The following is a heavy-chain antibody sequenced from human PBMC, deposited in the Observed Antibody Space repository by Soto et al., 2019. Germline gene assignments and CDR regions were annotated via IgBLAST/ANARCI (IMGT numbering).Heavy chain of an antibody. J-gene: IGHJ6*02. Sequence: ASVKFSCKASGYTFTSYYMHWVRQAPGQGLEWMGIINPSGGSTSYAQKFQGRVTMTRDTSTSTVYMELSSLRSEDTAVYYCARAGTNRYGMDVWGQGTTVTVSS. CDR3: ARAGTNRYGMDV. V-gene: IGHV1-46*01. D-gene: IGHD1-7*01. CDR1: GYTFTSYY. CDR2: INPSGGST.